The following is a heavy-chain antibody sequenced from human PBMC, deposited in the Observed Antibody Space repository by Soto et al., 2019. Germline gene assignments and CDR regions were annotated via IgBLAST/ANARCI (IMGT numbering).Heavy chain of an antibody. D-gene: IGHD4-17*01. CDR1: GGTFSSYA. J-gene: IGHJ4*02. CDR3: AKDPTYDYGYFDS. Sequence: GASVKVSCKASGGTFSSYAISWVRQAPGQGLEWMGGIIPIFGTANYAQKFQGRVTITADKSTSTAYMELSSLRSEDTAVYYCAKDPTYDYGYFDSWGQGTLVTVSS. CDR2: IIPIFGTA. V-gene: IGHV1-69*06.